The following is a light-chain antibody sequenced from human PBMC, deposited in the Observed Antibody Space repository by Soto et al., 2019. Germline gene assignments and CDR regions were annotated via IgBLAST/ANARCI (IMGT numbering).Light chain of an antibody. V-gene: IGKV3-15*01. J-gene: IGKJ1*01. Sequence: EVVMTQSPATLSVSPGDSATLSCRASRSFSSNLAWYQHKPGQAPRLLIYGASTRATGIPARFSGSGSGTEFTLTISSLQSEDFGVYYCQQYNNWPPWTFGQGTKVDIK. CDR2: GAS. CDR1: RSFSSN. CDR3: QQYNNWPPWT.